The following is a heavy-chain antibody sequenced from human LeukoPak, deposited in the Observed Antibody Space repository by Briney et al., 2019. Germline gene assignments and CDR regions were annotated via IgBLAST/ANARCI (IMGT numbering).Heavy chain of an antibody. V-gene: IGHV3-48*03. CDR2: ISRSGDTV. Sequence: PGRSLRLSCAASGFTFSSYGMNWVRQAPGKGLEWVSYISRSGDTVYFADSVKGRFTISRDNAKNSLYLQMSSLRAEDTAVYYCARDYASDYWGQGTLVTVSS. CDR3: ARDYASDY. J-gene: IGHJ4*02. D-gene: IGHD3-10*01. CDR1: GFTFSSYG.